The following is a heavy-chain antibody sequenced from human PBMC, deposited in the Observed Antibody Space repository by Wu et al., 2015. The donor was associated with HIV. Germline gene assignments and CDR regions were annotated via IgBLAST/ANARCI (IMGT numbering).Heavy chain of an antibody. CDR3: VRVGVLMTSAGTLEYFQY. J-gene: IGHJ1*01. D-gene: IGHD1-26*01. V-gene: IGHV1-8*02. CDR2: MNPKSGSA. CDR1: GYTFNIFN. Sequence: QVQLVQSGAEVRKPGASVKVSCKVSGYTFNIFNINWVRQISGLGLEWMGWMNPKSGSAGYSQSFQGRVSMTRDTSISTAYLEVNSLASEDTAVYYCVRVGVLMTSAGTLEYFQYWGQGTLVTVSS.